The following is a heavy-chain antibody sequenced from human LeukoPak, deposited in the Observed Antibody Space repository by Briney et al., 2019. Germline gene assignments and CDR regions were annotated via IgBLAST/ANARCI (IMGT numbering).Heavy chain of an antibody. Sequence: KPGGSLRLSCAASGFTFTTYTMNWVRQAPGKGLEWASSISSGSGHIYYADSMKGRFTISRDNAKSSLYLQMNSLRVEDTAVYYCARGDGYFTYWGQGTLVTVSS. CDR3: ARGDGYFTY. J-gene: IGHJ4*02. V-gene: IGHV3-21*01. CDR2: ISSGSGHI. CDR1: GFTFTTYT.